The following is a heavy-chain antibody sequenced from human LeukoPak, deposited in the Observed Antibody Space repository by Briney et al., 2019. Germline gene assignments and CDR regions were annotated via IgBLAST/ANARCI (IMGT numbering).Heavy chain of an antibody. V-gene: IGHV4-30-2*01. CDR3: ARGGDYYGSGSSPNDAFDI. J-gene: IGHJ3*02. D-gene: IGHD3-10*01. CDR2: IYHSGST. CDR1: GGSISSGGYS. Sequence: SQTLSLTCAVSGGSISSGGYSWSWIRQPPGKGLEWIGYIYHSGSTYYNPSLKSRVTISVDRSKNQFSLKLSSVTAADTAVYYCARGGDYYGSGSSPNDAFDIWGQGTMVTVSS.